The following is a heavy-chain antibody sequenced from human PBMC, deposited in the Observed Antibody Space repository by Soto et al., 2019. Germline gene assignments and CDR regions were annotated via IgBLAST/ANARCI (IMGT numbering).Heavy chain of an antibody. D-gene: IGHD2-8*01. V-gene: IGHV3-33*01. CDR2: IWYDGSNK. Sequence: QVQLVESGGGVVQPGRSLRLSCAASGFTFSSYGMHWVRQAPGKGLEWVAVIWYDGSNKYYADSVKGRFTISRDNSKNALYLQMNSLRAEDTAVYYCARGEWWYGMDVWGQGTTVTVSS. CDR3: ARGEWWYGMDV. J-gene: IGHJ6*02. CDR1: GFTFSSYG.